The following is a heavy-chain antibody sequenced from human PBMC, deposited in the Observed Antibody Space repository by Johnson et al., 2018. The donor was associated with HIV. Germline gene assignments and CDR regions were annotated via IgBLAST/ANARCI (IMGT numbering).Heavy chain of an antibody. CDR2: IKQDGGEK. Sequence: VQLVESGGGLVQPGGSLRLSCAASGFTFSSYWMSWVRQAPGRGLEWVANIKQDGGEKYYVDSVNGRFTISRDNSKNTLYLQMGSLRAEDMAVYYCARRGDRDAFDIWGQGTMVTVSS. D-gene: IGHD4-17*01. CDR3: ARRGDRDAFDI. V-gene: IGHV3-7*02. J-gene: IGHJ3*02. CDR1: GFTFSSYW.